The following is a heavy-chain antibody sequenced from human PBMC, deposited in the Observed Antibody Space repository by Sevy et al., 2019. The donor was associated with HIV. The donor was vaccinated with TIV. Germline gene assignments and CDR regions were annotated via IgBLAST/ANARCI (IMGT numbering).Heavy chain of an antibody. V-gene: IGHV3-30*02. CDR3: VKEGGGEGVNH. CDR2: IQYDGSNK. D-gene: IGHD2-21*01. J-gene: IGHJ1*01. Sequence: GGSLRLSCAASGFSFSSYGMHWVRQAPGKGLEWMSYIQYDGSNKDYADSVKGRFTITRDNSKNPLYLQMNSLRVEETAMFYCVKEGGGEGVNHWGQGTLVTVSS. CDR1: GFSFSSYG.